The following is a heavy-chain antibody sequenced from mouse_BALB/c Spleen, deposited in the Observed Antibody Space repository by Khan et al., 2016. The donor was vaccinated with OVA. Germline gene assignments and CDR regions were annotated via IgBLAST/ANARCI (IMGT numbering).Heavy chain of an antibody. CDR2: IYPGSGNT. CDR3: ARMYTTSLDC. J-gene: IGHJ2*01. D-gene: IGHD1-1*01. Sequence: QVQLKESRTELARPGASVKLSCKAAGYTFTDFYIHWVKQRAGQGLEWIGEIYPGSGNTYYNEKFKGKATLTADKSSSTAYMQLSRLTSEDSAVYFCARMYTTSLDCWGQGTTLTLSS. CDR1: GYTFTDFY. V-gene: IGHV1-77*01.